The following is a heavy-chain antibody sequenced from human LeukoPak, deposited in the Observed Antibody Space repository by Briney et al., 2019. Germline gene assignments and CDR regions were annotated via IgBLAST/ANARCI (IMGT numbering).Heavy chain of an antibody. D-gene: IGHD3-9*01. V-gene: IGHV4-38-2*01. J-gene: IGHJ3*02. CDR1: GFTFSKYA. Sequence: GSLRLSCAASGFTFSKYAMSWVRQAPGKGLEWIGSIYYSGSTYYNPSLKSRVTISVDTSKSQFSLMLSSVTAADTAVYYCARPPPTIPSGAFDIWGQGTMVTVSS. CDR2: IYYSGST. CDR3: ARPPPTIPSGAFDI.